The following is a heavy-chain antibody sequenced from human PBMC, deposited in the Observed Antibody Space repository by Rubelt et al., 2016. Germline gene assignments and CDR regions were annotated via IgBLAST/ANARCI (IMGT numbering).Heavy chain of an antibody. D-gene: IGHD3-9*01. J-gene: IGHJ4*02. CDR3: ARGQYILTGYRGGKYFDY. CDR1: GGSFSGYY. V-gene: IGHV4-34*01. CDR2: INHSGST. Sequence: QVQLQQWGAGLLKPSETLSLTCAVYGGSFSGYYWSWIRQPPGKGLEWIGEINHSGSTNYNPSLKSRVTISVGTSKVQFSLKLGAVTAAGTAVYYCARGQYILTGYRGGKYFDYWGQGTLVTVSS.